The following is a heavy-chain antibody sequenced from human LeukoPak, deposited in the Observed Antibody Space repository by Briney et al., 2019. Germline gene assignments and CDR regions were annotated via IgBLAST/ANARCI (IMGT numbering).Heavy chain of an antibody. D-gene: IGHD3-3*01. Sequence: GGSQSLSCAASGFTFSSYWMSWVRQAPGKGLEAVADIKQDGSEKNYVDSVKGRFTLSRDNAKNSLYLQMNSLRAEDTAVYYCARAIGIWSGYSYWGQGTLVTVSS. CDR2: IKQDGSEK. V-gene: IGHV3-7*01. CDR3: ARAIGIWSGYSY. J-gene: IGHJ4*02. CDR1: GFTFSSYW.